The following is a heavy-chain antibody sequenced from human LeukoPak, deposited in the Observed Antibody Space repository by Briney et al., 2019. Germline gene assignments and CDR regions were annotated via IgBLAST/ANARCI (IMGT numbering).Heavy chain of an antibody. CDR2: IKPGGNEK. V-gene: IGHV3-7*03. D-gene: IGHD3-3*01. J-gene: IGHJ6*02. CDR1: GFTFSSFW. Sequence: GGSLRLSCAASGFTFSSFWMSWVRQAPGKGLEWVANIKPGGNEKYYVDSVKGRFTISRDNAKNSLFLQMNSLRAEDTAVYYCAREVFDFWSGYSYGMDVWGQGTTVTVSS. CDR3: AREVFDFWSGYSYGMDV.